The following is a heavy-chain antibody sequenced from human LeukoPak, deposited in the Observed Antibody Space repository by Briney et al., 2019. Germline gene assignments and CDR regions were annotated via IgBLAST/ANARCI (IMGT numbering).Heavy chain of an antibody. V-gene: IGHV1-18*01. CDR1: GYTFINYG. CDR2: ISAYNGNT. D-gene: IGHD5-12*01. CDR3: ARQLSGYENYYYYYYMDV. J-gene: IGHJ6*03. Sequence: ASVKVSCKASGYTFINYGITWVRQAPGLGLEWMGWISAYNGNTNYAQKLQGRVTMTTDTSTSTAYMELRSLRSDDTAVYYCARQLSGYENYYYYYYMDVWGKGTTVTVSS.